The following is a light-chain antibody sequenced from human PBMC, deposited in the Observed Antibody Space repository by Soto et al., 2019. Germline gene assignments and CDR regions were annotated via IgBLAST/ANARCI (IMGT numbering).Light chain of an antibody. J-gene: IGKJ2*01. Sequence: DTVLTQSPGTLSLTSGERATLSCRASQSISGTYLAWYQQKPGQSPRLLIYSASTRAPGIPDRFSGSGSGTDFTLTINGLQPEDFATYYCQQSYKTPHTFGQGTKLETK. CDR2: SAS. V-gene: IGKV3-20*01. CDR1: QSISGTY. CDR3: QQSYKTPHT.